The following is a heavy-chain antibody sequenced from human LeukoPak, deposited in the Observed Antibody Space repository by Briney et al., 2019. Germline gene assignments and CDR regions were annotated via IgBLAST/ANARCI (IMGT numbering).Heavy chain of an antibody. D-gene: IGHD3-22*01. CDR3: ARGDDSSGYYHFDY. J-gene: IGHJ4*02. V-gene: IGHV1-69*02. Sequence: SVKVSCKASGGTFSSYTMSWVRQAPGQGLEWVGRIIPILSIANYAQKFQGRVTITADKSTSTAYMELSSLRSEDTAVYYCARGDDSSGYYHFDYWGQGTLVTVSS. CDR1: GGTFSSYT. CDR2: IIPILSIA.